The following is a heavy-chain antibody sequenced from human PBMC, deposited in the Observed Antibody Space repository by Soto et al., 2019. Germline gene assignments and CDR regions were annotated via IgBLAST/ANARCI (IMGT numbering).Heavy chain of an antibody. D-gene: IGHD6-13*01. CDR2: INPSGGST. CDR3: ARDSRQQLILCYCCCMDV. V-gene: IGHV1-46*01. Sequence: ASVKVSCKASGYTFTSYYMHWVQQAPGQGLEWMGIINPSGGSTSYAQKFQGRVTMTRDTSTSTVYMELSSLRSEDTAVYYCARDSRQQLILCYCCCMDVWGQGTTVTVSS. CDR1: GYTFTSYY. J-gene: IGHJ6*02.